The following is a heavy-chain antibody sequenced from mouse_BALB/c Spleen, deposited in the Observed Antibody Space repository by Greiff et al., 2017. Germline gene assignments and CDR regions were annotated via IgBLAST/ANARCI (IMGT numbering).Heavy chain of an antibody. D-gene: IGHD2-1*01. CDR3: AIYYGNVDY. J-gene: IGHJ2*01. V-gene: IGHV1-82*01. CDR1: GYAFSSSW. Sequence: VQLKESGPELVKPGASVKISCKASGYAFSSSWMNWVKQRPGQGLEWIGRIYPGDGDTNYNGKFKGKATLTADKSSSTAYMQLSSLTSVDSAVYFCAIYYGNVDYWGQGTTLTVSS. CDR2: IYPGDGDT.